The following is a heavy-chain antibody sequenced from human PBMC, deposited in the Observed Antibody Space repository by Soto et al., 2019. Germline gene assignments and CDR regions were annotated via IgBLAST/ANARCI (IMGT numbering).Heavy chain of an antibody. J-gene: IGHJ4*02. CDR3: TIVRVADSALDH. Sequence: GGSLRLSCVVSGFIFSNNGMHWVRQTPGKGLEWVAFMLYDGSDTFYADSVKGRFTISRDNSKNTLFLHMSNLRAEDTAMYYCTIVRVADSALDHWGQGTLVTVSS. CDR2: MLYDGSDT. D-gene: IGHD3-10*02. CDR1: GFIFSNNG. V-gene: IGHV3-30*02.